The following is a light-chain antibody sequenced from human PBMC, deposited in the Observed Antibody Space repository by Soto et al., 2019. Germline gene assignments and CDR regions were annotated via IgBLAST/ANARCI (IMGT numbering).Light chain of an antibody. V-gene: IGLV2-14*01. Sequence: QSALTQPASVSGSPGQSITISCTGTSSEIAGYNYVSWYQQHSGKTPKHMIYEVSDRPSGVSNRFSGSKSGNTASLTISGLQAEDEGDYYCSSYTSSSTYVFGIGTKVTV. CDR2: EVS. CDR1: SSEIAGYNY. J-gene: IGLJ1*01. CDR3: SSYTSSSTYV.